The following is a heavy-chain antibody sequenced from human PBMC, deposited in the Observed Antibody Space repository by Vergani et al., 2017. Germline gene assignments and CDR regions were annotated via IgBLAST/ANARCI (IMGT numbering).Heavy chain of an antibody. D-gene: IGHD1-20*01. CDR2: IYPSDSDT. CDR3: ARRQGNWNDGYYFDS. V-gene: IGHV5-51*03. Sequence: EVQLVQSGAEVKKPGDSLKISCKGSGYSFPSYWIAWVRQMPGKGLEWMGIIYPSDSDTTYSPSFQGLITISADQSITTAYLQWSSLKASDTAIYYCARRQGNWNDGYYFDSWGQGTLVTVSS. J-gene: IGHJ4*02. CDR1: GYSFPSYW.